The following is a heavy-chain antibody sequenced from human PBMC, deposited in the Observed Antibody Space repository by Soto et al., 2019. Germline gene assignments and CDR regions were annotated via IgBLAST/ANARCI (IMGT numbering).Heavy chain of an antibody. CDR1: GFTFSSYW. Sequence: PGGSLRLSCAASGFTFSSYWMHWVRQAPGKGLEWVSSISSSSSYIYYADSVKGRFTISRDNAKNSLYLQMNSLRAEDTAVYYCARDAASERITIFGVVTPQGYMDVWGKGTTVTVSS. CDR2: ISSSSSYI. D-gene: IGHD3-3*01. CDR3: ARDAASERITIFGVVTPQGYMDV. J-gene: IGHJ6*03. V-gene: IGHV3-21*01.